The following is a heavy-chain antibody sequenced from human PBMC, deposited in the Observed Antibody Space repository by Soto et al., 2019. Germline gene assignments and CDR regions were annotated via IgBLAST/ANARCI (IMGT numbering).Heavy chain of an antibody. CDR3: ARVAAYFYHYYYAMDV. V-gene: IGHV3-30-3*01. Sequence: QVQLVESGGGVVQPGKSLRLSCAASRFTFSSYAMDWVRQAPGKGLEWVAVISHDGSEKYYGDSVKGRFTISRDNPKNTVYLQMNSLRPEDTAVYYCARVAAYFYHYYYAMDVWGQGTAVTVSS. CDR2: ISHDGSEK. D-gene: IGHD6-13*01. J-gene: IGHJ6*02. CDR1: RFTFSSYA.